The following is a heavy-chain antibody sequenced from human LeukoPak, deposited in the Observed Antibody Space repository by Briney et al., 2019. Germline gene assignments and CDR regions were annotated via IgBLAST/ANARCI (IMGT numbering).Heavy chain of an antibody. CDR2: IYYTGTT. CDR1: GVSISNYY. D-gene: IGHD6-19*01. CDR3: ARYSGGWSWYFDL. V-gene: IGHV4-59*08. Sequence: SETLSLTCTVSGVSISNYYWSWIRQPPGKGLEWIGYIYYTGTTHYSPSLMSRVTISLDTSKNQFSLTLSSVTAADTAVYYCARYSGGWSWYFDLWGRGTLVTVSS. J-gene: IGHJ2*01.